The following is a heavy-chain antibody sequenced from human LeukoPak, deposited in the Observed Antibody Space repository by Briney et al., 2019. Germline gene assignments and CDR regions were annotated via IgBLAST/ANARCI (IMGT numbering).Heavy chain of an antibody. Sequence: PGGSLRLSCAASGFTFSNYWMSWVRQAPGKGLEWVSAISGSGISTYYADSVKGRFTISRDNSKNTLYLRMNSLRAEDTAIYYCAKGLGHYDTNYYFDYWGQGTLVTVSS. D-gene: IGHD3-22*01. CDR3: AKGLGHYDTNYYFDY. J-gene: IGHJ4*02. CDR1: GFTFSNYW. V-gene: IGHV3-23*01. CDR2: ISGSGIST.